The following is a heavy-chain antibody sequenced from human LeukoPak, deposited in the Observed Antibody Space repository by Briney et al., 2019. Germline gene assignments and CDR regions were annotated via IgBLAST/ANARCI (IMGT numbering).Heavy chain of an antibody. J-gene: IGHJ4*02. CDR3: ARSLGDD. CDR1: GLTFSPYW. D-gene: IGHD3-16*01. CDR2: INQNGREK. Sequence: PGGSLRLSCEVSGLTFSPYWMTWVRQAPGKGLEWVASINQNGREKYYVDSVKGRFTISRDNAKDSLYLQMNSLRDEDTAVYYCARSLGDDWGQGTLVTVSS. V-gene: IGHV3-7*01.